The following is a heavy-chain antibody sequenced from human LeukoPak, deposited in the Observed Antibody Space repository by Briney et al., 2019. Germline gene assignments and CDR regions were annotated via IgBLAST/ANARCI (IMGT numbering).Heavy chain of an antibody. Sequence: RSETLSLTCTVSGGSISSYYWSWIRQPPGKGLEWSGYIYYSGSTNYNPSLKSRVTISVDTSKNQFSLKLSSATAADTAVYYCARAKRTRPYYYDSSGYLLFDYWGQGTLVTVSS. CDR1: GGSISSYY. D-gene: IGHD3-22*01. V-gene: IGHV4-59*01. CDR3: ARAKRTRPYYYDSSGYLLFDY. J-gene: IGHJ4*02. CDR2: IYYSGST.